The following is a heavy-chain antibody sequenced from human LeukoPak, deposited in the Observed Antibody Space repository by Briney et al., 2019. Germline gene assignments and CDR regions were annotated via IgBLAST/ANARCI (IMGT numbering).Heavy chain of an antibody. J-gene: IGHJ6*03. V-gene: IGHV4-4*07. Sequence: KPSETLSLTCTVSGGSISSYYWSWIRQPAGKGLEWIGRIYTNGSTNYSPSLKSRVTMSVDTSKNQFSLKLSSVTAADTAVYYCARDCKETPYSSSRVAYYYYYMDVWGKGTTVTVSS. CDR3: ARDCKETPYSSSRVAYYYYYMDV. D-gene: IGHD6-6*01. CDR1: GGSISSYY. CDR2: IYTNGST.